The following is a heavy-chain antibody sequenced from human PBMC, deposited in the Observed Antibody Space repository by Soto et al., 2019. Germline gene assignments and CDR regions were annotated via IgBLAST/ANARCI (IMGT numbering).Heavy chain of an antibody. CDR1: GGYIRSSSW. Sequence: PSETLCLTCAVSGGYIRSSSWWSWVRQPPGKGLEWIGEIYHSGSTNYNPSLKSRVTISVDKSKNQFSLKLSSVTAADTAVYYCARDRTGSAAAGTDYYYYYYGMDVWGQGTTVTVS. V-gene: IGHV4-4*02. CDR3: ARDRTGSAAAGTDYYYYYYGMDV. CDR2: IYHSGST. J-gene: IGHJ6*02. D-gene: IGHD6-13*01.